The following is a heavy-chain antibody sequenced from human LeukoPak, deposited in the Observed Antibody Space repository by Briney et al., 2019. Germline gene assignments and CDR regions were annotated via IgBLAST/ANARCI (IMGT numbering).Heavy chain of an antibody. D-gene: IGHD3-10*01. CDR2: FDPEDGET. J-gene: IGHJ3*02. Sequence: ASVKVSCKVSGYTLTELSMHWVRQAPGKGLEWMGGFDPEDGETIYAQKFQGRVTMTEDTSTDTAYMELSSLRSEDTAVYYCAMTGFGVRGVSSTGAFDIWGQGTMVTVSS. CDR3: AMTGFGVRGVSSTGAFDI. CDR1: GYTLTELS. V-gene: IGHV1-24*01.